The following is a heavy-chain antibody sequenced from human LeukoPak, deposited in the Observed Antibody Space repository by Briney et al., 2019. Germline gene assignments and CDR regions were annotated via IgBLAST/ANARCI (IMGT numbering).Heavy chain of an antibody. V-gene: IGHV3-48*03. CDR1: VFTFSSYE. D-gene: IGHD5/OR15-5a*01. Sequence: PGGALRLSCAASVFTFSSYEMNWVRQAPGKGLEWVSYISSSGSTISYAHSLKGRFTISRDNAKNSLYLQINSLIAEDTAVYYCARDLRRIDPWGEGTLVTVSS. CDR2: ISSSGSTI. J-gene: IGHJ5*02. CDR3: ARDLRRIDP.